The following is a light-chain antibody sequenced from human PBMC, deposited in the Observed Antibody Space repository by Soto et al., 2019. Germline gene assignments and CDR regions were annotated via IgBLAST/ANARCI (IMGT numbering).Light chain of an antibody. CDR1: QSVSSSY. V-gene: IGKV3-15*01. CDR3: QQYNNWPSWT. J-gene: IGKJ1*01. CDR2: GVS. Sequence: EIVLTQSPGTMSLSPGERATLSCRASQSVSSSYLAWYQQKPGQAPRLLIYGVSTRATGIPARFSGSGSGTEFTLTISSLQSEDFAVYYCQQYNNWPSWTFGQGTKVDIK.